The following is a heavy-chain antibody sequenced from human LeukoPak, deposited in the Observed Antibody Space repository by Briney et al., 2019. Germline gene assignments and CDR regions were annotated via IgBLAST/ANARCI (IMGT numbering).Heavy chain of an antibody. CDR1: GFTFSSYA. J-gene: IGHJ4*02. Sequence: GGSLRLSCAASGFTFSSYAMSWVRQAPGKGLEWVSAISGSGGSTYYADSVKGRFTISRDNSKNTLYLQMNSLRAEDTAVYYCAKDLSAFIVVVPAAVFDYWGQGTLVTVSS. D-gene: IGHD2-2*01. CDR3: AKDLSAFIVVVPAAVFDY. V-gene: IGHV3-23*01. CDR2: ISGSGGST.